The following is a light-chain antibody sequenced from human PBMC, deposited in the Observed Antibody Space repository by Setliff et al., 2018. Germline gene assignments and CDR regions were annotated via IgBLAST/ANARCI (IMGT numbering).Light chain of an antibody. V-gene: IGLV1-44*01. J-gene: IGLJ1*01. CDR2: RNN. CDR1: SSNIGSNT. Sequence: QSVLAQQPSASGTPGQRVTISCSGSSSNIGSNTVNWYQQLPGTAPKLLIYRNNQRPSGVPDRFSGSKSGTSASLAISGLQSEDEADYYCAAWDDSLNGYVFGTGTKGTVL. CDR3: AAWDDSLNGYV.